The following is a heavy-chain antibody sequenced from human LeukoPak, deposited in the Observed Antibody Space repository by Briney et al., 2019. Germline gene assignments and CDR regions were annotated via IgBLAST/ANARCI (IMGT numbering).Heavy chain of an antibody. J-gene: IGHJ6*03. CDR1: GFTFSSYS. V-gene: IGHV3-21*01. CDR3: ARDTSAAVLLLPDGYYYMDV. D-gene: IGHD2-2*01. CDR2: ISSSSSYI. Sequence: GGSLRLSCAASGFTFSSYSMNWVRQAPGKGLEWVSSISSSSSYIYYADSVKGRFTISRENAKNSLYLQMNSLRAEDTAVYYCARDTSAAVLLLPDGYYYMDVWGKGTTVTVSS.